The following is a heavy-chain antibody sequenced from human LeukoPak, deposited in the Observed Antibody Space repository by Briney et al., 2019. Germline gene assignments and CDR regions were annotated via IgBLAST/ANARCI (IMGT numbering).Heavy chain of an antibody. Sequence: QPGGSLRLSCAASGFTFSSYAMSWVRQAPGKGLEWVSAISGSGFTYYADSVKGRFTISRDNSKNTLYLQMNSLRAEDTAVYYCAKDPPTSGYLGSVLRDYWGQGTLVTVSS. V-gene: IGHV3-23*01. CDR2: ISGSGFT. J-gene: IGHJ4*02. CDR1: GFTFSSYA. CDR3: AKDPPTSGYLGSVLRDY. D-gene: IGHD3-3*01.